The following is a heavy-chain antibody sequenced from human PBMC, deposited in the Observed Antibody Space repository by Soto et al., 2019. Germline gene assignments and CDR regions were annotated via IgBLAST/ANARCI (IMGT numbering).Heavy chain of an antibody. J-gene: IGHJ5*02. CDR2: IYCSGST. Sequence: SETLSLTCTVSGGSISSGDYYWSWIRQPPGKGLEWIGYIYCSGSTYYNPSLKSRVTISVDTSKNQFSLKLSSVTAADTAVYYCARDFDRIGSGWYDDWFDPWGQGTLVTVSS. D-gene: IGHD6-19*01. CDR1: GGSISSGDYY. V-gene: IGHV4-30-4*01. CDR3: ARDFDRIGSGWYDDWFDP.